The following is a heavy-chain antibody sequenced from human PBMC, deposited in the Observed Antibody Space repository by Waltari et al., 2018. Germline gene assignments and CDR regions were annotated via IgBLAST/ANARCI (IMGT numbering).Heavy chain of an antibody. CDR3: ARFYGSGSYFES. D-gene: IGHD3-10*01. CDR1: GPKVSPSF. CDR2: IYSGGSA. J-gene: IGHJ4*02. V-gene: IGHV3-53*01. Sequence: EVQLVEPGGGLIQPGGSLRLSCAASGPKVSPSFLSWVRQAPGKGLEWVSYIYSGGSANYIDSVKGRFTISRDNSKNTLYLQMNRLTADDTAVYYCARFYGSGSYFESWGQGALVTVSS.